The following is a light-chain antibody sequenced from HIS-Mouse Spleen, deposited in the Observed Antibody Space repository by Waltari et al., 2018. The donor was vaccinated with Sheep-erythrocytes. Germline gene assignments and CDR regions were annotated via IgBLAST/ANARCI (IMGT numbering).Light chain of an antibody. CDR2: DVR. Sequence: QSALTQPRSVSGSPGQSVTISCTGTSSDVGGDNYVSWYQQHPGKAPKLMIYDVRKRPSGLPDRCSGSKSGNTASMTISGLQAEDEADYYCCSYAGSYNHVFATGTKVTVL. V-gene: IGLV2-11*01. CDR3: CSYAGSYNHV. J-gene: IGLJ1*01. CDR1: SSDVGGDNY.